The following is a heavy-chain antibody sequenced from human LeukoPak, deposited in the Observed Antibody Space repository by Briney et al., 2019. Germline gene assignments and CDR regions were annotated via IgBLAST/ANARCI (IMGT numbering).Heavy chain of an antibody. D-gene: IGHD5-24*01. CDR1: GFTVSSNY. V-gene: IGHV3-66*02. CDR2: IYSGGST. CDR3: ARGRWLQQFDY. Sequence: GGSLRLSCAASGFTVSSNYMSWVRQAPGKGLEWVSVIYSGGSTYYADSVKGRFTISRDNSKNTLYLQMNSLRAEDTAVYYCARGRWLQQFDYWGQGTLVTVSS. J-gene: IGHJ4*02.